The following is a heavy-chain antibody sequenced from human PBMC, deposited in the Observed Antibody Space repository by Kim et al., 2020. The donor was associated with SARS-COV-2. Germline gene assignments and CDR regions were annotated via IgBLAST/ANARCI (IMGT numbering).Heavy chain of an antibody. V-gene: IGHV4-59*01. CDR3: ARAHSGSYPYYYYYGMDV. Sequence: SRVTISVDTSKNQFSLKLSSVTAADTAVYYCARAHSGSYPYYYYYGMDVWGQGTTVTVSS. J-gene: IGHJ6*02. D-gene: IGHD1-26*01.